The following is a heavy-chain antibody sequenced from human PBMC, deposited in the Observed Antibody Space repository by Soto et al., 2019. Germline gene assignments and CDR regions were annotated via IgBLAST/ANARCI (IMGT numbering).Heavy chain of an antibody. Sequence: EVQLVESGGGLVQPGGSLRLSCAASGFTFSSYSMNWVRQAPGKGLEWVSYISSSSSTIYYADSVKGRFTISRDNAKNSLYLQMNSLRAEDTAVYYCAREQGLHSLRYFEGLSDDENLFDYWGQGTLVTVSS. J-gene: IGHJ4*02. CDR1: GFTFSSYS. CDR3: AREQGLHSLRYFEGLSDDENLFDY. D-gene: IGHD3-9*01. CDR2: ISSSSSTI. V-gene: IGHV3-48*01.